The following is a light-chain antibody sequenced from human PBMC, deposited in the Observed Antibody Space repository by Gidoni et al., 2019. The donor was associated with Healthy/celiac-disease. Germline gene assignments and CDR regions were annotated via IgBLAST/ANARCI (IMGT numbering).Light chain of an antibody. Sequence: EIVMTQSLATLSVSPGERATLYCRASQSVSSNLAWYQQEPGQAPRLLMYGASTRATGIPARFSGSGSGTEFTLTISSLQSEDFAVYYCQQYNNWPRTFXQXTKVEIK. V-gene: IGKV3-15*01. CDR3: QQYNNWPRT. CDR1: QSVSSN. CDR2: GAS. J-gene: IGKJ1*01.